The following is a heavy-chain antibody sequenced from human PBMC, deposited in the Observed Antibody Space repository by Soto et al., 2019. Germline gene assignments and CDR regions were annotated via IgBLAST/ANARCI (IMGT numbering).Heavy chain of an antibody. D-gene: IGHD1-26*01. CDR3: AGESSGNYCTWDL. Sequence: QVQLVESGGDLVKPGGSLRLSCAASGFTFSDHFMSWIRQAPGKGLEWISYMTPSGSSRSYADSVKGRFTISRDNAKNSLYRQMNSLRGDDRAGYYCAGESSGNYCTWDLWGQGTMVTVSS. CDR2: MTPSGSSR. V-gene: IGHV3-11*01. J-gene: IGHJ3*01. CDR1: GFTFSDHF.